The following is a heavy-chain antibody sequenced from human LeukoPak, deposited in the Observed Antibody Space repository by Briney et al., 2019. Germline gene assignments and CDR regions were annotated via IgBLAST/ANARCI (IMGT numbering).Heavy chain of an antibody. V-gene: IGHV3-21*01. CDR2: ISGSNSYI. CDR3: ARRGYSDSSGYDY. CDR1: GFTFNSYS. D-gene: IGHD3-22*01. J-gene: IGHJ4*02. Sequence: GGSLRLSCAASGFTFNSYSMNWVRQAPGKGLEWVSSISGSNSYIYYADSMKGRFTISRDNAKNSVYLQINSLRAEDTAIYYCARRGYSDSSGYDYWGQGTLVTVSS.